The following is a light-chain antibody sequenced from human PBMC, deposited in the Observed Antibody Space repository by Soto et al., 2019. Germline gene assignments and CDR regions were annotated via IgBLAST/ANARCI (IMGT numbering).Light chain of an antibody. CDR3: QSYDSSDVV. V-gene: IGLV1-40*01. Sequence: QSVLTQPPSVSGAPGQRVTISCTGSSSNIGAGYDVHWYQQLPGTAPKLLIYGNSNRPSGVPDRFSGSKSGTSASLVITGLQAEDEADYYCQSYDSSDVVFGGGTKVTVL. CDR1: SSNIGAGYD. CDR2: GNS. J-gene: IGLJ2*01.